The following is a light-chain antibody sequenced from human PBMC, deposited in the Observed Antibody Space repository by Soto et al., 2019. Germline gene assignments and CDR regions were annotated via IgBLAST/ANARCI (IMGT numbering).Light chain of an antibody. CDR2: NND. CDR1: SSNIGNNV. Sequence: QSVLTQPPSVSEAPRQRVTISCSGSSSNIGNNVANWYQKLPGKAPKLLIYNNDLLPSGVSNRFSGSKSGTSASLAIRGLQSEDEADYYCAAWDDSLKGGVFGGGTKLTVL. CDR3: AAWDDSLKGGV. J-gene: IGLJ3*02. V-gene: IGLV1-36*01.